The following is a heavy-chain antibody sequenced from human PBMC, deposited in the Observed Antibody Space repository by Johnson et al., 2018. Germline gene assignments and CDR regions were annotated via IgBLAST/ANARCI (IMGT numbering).Heavy chain of an antibody. J-gene: IGHJ3*02. CDR1: GFTFSSYA. CDR2: ISYDGSNK. Sequence: QVQLVQSGGGVVQPGRSLRLSCAASGFTFSSYAMHWVRQAPGKGLEWVAVISYDGSNKYYADSVNGRFTIPRDNSKNTRYLQMTSLRAEDTAGYYCARDFYDYGDYGDAFDIWGQGTMVTVSS. CDR3: ARDFYDYGDYGDAFDI. V-gene: IGHV3-30-3*01. D-gene: IGHD4-17*01.